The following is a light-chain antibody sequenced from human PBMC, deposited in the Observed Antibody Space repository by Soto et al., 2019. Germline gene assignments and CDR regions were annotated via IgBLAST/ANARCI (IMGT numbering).Light chain of an antibody. CDR1: SSNIGSNT. CDR2: NLN. J-gene: IGLJ2*01. CDR3: AAWDDSLNGHVV. Sequence: QSVLTQPPSASGTPGQRVIISCSGGSSNIGSNTVNWYQQLPRSAPKLLIYNLNRRPSGVPDRFSGSKSGTSASLAISGLQSEDEADYYCAAWDDSLNGHVVFGGGTKLTVL. V-gene: IGLV1-44*01.